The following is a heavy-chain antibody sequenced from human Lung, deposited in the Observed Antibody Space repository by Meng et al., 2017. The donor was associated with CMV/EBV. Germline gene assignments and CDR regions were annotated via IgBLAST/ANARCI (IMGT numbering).Heavy chain of an antibody. Sequence: SCAASGFTFSSYVIIWVRQAPGKGLEWVSSISGSGTITHFADSVKGRFTISRDNSENTVFLQMNSLRAEDTAVYYCTKGGCGTTSCYRRYSEYGXQGEXVTVSS. V-gene: IGHV3-23*01. CDR2: ISGSGTIT. CDR3: TKGGCGTTSCYRRYSEY. D-gene: IGHD2-2*01. J-gene: IGHJ4*02. CDR1: GFTFSSYV.